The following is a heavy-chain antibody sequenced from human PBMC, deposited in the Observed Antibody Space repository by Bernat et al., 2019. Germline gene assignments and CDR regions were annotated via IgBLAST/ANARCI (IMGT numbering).Heavy chain of an antibody. CDR1: GFTFDDYT. D-gene: IGHD3-22*01. Sequence: EVQLVESGGVVVQPGGSLRLSCAASGFTFDDYTMHWVRQAPGKGLDWVSLISWDGGSTYYADSVKGRFTISRDNSKNSLYLQMNSLRTEDTALYSCAKDYYDSSGPGGYFDYWGQGTLVTVSS. J-gene: IGHJ4*02. CDR2: ISWDGGST. CDR3: AKDYYDSSGPGGYFDY. V-gene: IGHV3-43*01.